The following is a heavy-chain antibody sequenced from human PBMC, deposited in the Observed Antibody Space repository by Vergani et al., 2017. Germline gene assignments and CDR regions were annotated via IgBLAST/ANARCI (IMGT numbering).Heavy chain of an antibody. Sequence: QVQLVQSGAEVKKPGASVKVSCKASGYTFTGYYMHWVRQAPGQGLEWMGWINPNSGGTNYAQKFQGRVTITADKSTSTDYMELSSLRSEDTAVYYCARDVGYCSSTSCRHYYYYGMDVWGQGTTVTVSS. J-gene: IGHJ6*02. CDR1: GYTFTGYY. CDR3: ARDVGYCSSTSCRHYYYYGMDV. CDR2: INPNSGGT. V-gene: IGHV1-2*02. D-gene: IGHD2-2*01.